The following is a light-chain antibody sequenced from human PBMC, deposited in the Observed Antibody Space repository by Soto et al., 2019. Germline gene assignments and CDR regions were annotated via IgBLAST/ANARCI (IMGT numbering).Light chain of an antibody. CDR2: DAS. CDR1: QSVSNK. CDR3: QQHSHWPPWT. J-gene: IGKJ1*01. V-gene: IGKV3-15*01. Sequence: EIVMTQSPATLSVSPGERVTLSCRASQSVSNKLAWYQQKPGQAPRLLIYDASGRAGSVPARLSGSGSGTEFTLTISSLQSEDFAVYFCQQHSHWPPWTFGQGTRVEIQ.